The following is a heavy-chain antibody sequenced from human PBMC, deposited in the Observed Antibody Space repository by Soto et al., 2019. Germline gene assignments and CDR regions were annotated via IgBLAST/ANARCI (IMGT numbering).Heavy chain of an antibody. V-gene: IGHV3-7*01. CDR1: EFIFRTYW. CDR3: ARIIAAGGRAFDI. D-gene: IGHD6-13*01. CDR2: INDDGSKQ. J-gene: IGHJ3*02. Sequence: EVQLVESGGALVQPGGSLRLSCAASEFIFRTYWMSWVRQTPGKGLERVATINDDGSKQYYLDSVKGRFTISRDNAKNSLYLQMNSLRDEDTAVYYCARIIAAGGRAFDIWGQGTIVTVSS.